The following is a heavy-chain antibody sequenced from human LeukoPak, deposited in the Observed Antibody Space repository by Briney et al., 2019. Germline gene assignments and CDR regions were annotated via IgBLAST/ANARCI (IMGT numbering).Heavy chain of an antibody. Sequence: GGSLRLSCTASAFAFSNHAMSWVRQAPGKGLEWVSSISISGGTTYYADSVKGRFTISRDNSKNTLYLQMNSLRAEDTAVYYCAKDRRWELPDYWGQGTLVTVSS. J-gene: IGHJ4*02. CDR2: ISISGGTT. CDR1: AFAFSNHA. V-gene: IGHV3-23*01. CDR3: AKDRRWELPDY. D-gene: IGHD1-26*01.